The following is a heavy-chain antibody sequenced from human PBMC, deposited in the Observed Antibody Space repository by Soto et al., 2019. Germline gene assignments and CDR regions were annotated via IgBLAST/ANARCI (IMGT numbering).Heavy chain of an antibody. J-gene: IGHJ5*02. D-gene: IGHD3-16*01. Sequence: GGSLRLSCAASGFTFSSYSMNWVRQAPGKGLEWVSYISSSSSTIYYADSVKGRFTISRDNAKNSLYLQMNSLRAEDTAVYYCARASRGGWLDPWGQGTLVTVSS. V-gene: IGHV3-48*01. CDR1: GFTFSSYS. CDR2: ISSSSSTI. CDR3: ARASRGGWLDP.